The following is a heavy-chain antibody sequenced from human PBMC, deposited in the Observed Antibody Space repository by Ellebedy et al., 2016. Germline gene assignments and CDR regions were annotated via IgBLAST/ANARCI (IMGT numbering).Heavy chain of an antibody. Sequence: SETLSLTXAVSGGSISSGGYSWSWIRQPPGKGLEWIGYIYHSGNTYYNPSLNSRVAISVDTSKNQFSLNVNSVTAADTAVYYCAGAPSGSSDWLSPFDYWGQGTLVTVSP. CDR1: GGSISSGGYS. D-gene: IGHD6-19*01. CDR2: IYHSGNT. V-gene: IGHV4-30-2*01. CDR3: AGAPSGSSDWLSPFDY. J-gene: IGHJ4*02.